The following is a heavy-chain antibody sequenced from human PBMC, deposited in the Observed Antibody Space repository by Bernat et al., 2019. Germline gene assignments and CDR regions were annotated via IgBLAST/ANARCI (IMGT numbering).Heavy chain of an antibody. CDR2: ISYDGRNK. Sequence: QVQLVESGGGVVQPGRSLRLSCAASGFTFSSYGMHWVRQAPGKGMVWVAGISYDGRNKSYADSLKGRFTISRDNSKNTLYLQMNSLRAEDTAVYYCANEGGRAAAGPRHWGQGTLVTVSS. CDR3: ANEGGRAAAGPRH. D-gene: IGHD6-13*01. CDR1: GFTFSSYG. V-gene: IGHV3-30*18. J-gene: IGHJ1*01.